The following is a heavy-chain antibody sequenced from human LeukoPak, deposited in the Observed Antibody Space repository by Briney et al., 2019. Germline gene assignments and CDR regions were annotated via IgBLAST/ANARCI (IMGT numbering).Heavy chain of an antibody. CDR3: ARDASPYYYYGMDV. J-gene: IGHJ6*02. CDR2: IYYSGST. V-gene: IGHV4-30-4*01. CDR1: GGSISRGDYY. Sequence: SGTLSLTCTVSGGSISRGDYYWSWIRQPPGKGLEWIGYIYYSGSTYYNPSLKSRVTISVDTSKNQFYLKLSSVTAADTAVYYCARDASPYYYYGMDVWGQGTTVTVSS.